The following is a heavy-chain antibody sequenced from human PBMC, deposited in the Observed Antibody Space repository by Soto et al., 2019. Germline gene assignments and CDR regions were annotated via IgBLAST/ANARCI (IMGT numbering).Heavy chain of an antibody. D-gene: IGHD3-9*01. CDR3: AKDVHYDIVTGIEYFHH. Sequence: EVQLLESGGGLVQPGGSLRLSCAASGFTFSSYAMSWVRRAPGKGLEWVSAISGSARSTKYADSVKGRFTISRDNSKNTLFLQMSILRAEDTAVYYCAKDVHYDIVTGIEYFHHWAQGTLVTVSS. CDR2: ISGSARST. CDR1: GFTFSSYA. J-gene: IGHJ1*01. V-gene: IGHV3-23*01.